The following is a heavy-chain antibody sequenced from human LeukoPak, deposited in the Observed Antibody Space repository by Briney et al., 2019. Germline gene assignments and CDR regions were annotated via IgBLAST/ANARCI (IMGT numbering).Heavy chain of an antibody. CDR1: GFTFDDYA. CDR3: AKSYQSYGDYVFDY. D-gene: IGHD4-17*01. Sequence: PGGSLRLSCAASGFTFDDYAMHWVRQAPGKGLEWVSGISWNSGSIGYADSVKGRFTISRDNAKNSLYLQMNSLRAEDTALYYCAKSYQSYGDYVFDYRGQGTLVTVSS. V-gene: IGHV3-9*01. CDR2: ISWNSGSI. J-gene: IGHJ4*02.